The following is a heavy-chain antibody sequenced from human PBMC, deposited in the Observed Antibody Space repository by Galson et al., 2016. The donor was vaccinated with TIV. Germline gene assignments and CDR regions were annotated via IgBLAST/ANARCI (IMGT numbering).Heavy chain of an antibody. J-gene: IGHJ4*02. Sequence: SLRLSCAASGVIVSNNYMSWVRQAPGKGLEWISVIYTNGRTFYADSVKGRFTISRDSSKNTLYLQMNSLRPEDMALYYCARQNDYLYYFNYWGQGTLVTVSS. V-gene: IGHV3-53*05. CDR3: ARQNDYLYYFNY. D-gene: IGHD4/OR15-4a*01. CDR1: GVIVSNNY. CDR2: IYTNGRT.